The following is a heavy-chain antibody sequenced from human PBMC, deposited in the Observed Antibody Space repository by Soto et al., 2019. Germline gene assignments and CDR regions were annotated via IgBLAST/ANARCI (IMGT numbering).Heavy chain of an antibody. J-gene: IGHJ4*02. D-gene: IGHD5-18*01. CDR1: GGSFSGYY. CDR2: INHSGST. V-gene: IGHV4-34*01. Sequence: PSETLSLTCAVYGGSFSGYYWSWIRQPPGKGLEWIGEINHSGSTNYNPSLKSRVTISVDTSKNQFSLKLSSVTAADTAVYYCARGTRYSYGYFRFDYWGQGTLVTVSS. CDR3: ARGTRYSYGYFRFDY.